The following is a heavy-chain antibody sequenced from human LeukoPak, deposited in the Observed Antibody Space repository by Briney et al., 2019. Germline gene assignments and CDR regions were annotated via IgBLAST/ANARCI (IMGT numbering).Heavy chain of an antibody. Sequence: VGSLRLSCAASGFTFSSYSMNWVRQAPGKGLEWVSYISSSSSTIYYADSVKGRFTISRDNSKNSLYLQMNSLRAEDTAVYYCAPEGNYYGSGSYFDYWGQGTLVTVSS. V-gene: IGHV3-48*01. CDR1: GFTFSSYS. CDR3: APEGNYYGSGSYFDY. CDR2: ISSSSSTI. J-gene: IGHJ4*02. D-gene: IGHD3-10*01.